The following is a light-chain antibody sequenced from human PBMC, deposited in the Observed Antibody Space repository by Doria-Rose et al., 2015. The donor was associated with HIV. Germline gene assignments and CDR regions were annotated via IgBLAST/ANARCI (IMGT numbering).Light chain of an antibody. CDR3: HQYGTSWT. J-gene: IGKJ1*01. Sequence: TQSPGTLSLSPGERATLSCRSSHSFRSTYLAWYQQKTGQAPRLLIYDGYTRATGIPDRFSASGSGTDFTLTINRLEPEDFALYYCHQYGTSWTFGQGTKVEI. CDR2: DGY. CDR1: HSFRSTY. V-gene: IGKV3-20*01.